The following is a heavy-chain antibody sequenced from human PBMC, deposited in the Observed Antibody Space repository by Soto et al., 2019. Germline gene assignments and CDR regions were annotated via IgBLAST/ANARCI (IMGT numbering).Heavy chain of an antibody. Sequence: EVQLLESGGGLVQPGGSLRLSCAASGFSSYAMSWVRQAPGKGLEWVSGISGSGGSTYYADSVKGRFTISRDNSKNTLFLQMNSLRADDTAVYYCAKGHSSGWTTAWGQGTLVTVSS. V-gene: IGHV3-23*01. CDR1: GFSSYA. D-gene: IGHD6-19*01. CDR3: AKGHSSGWTTA. CDR2: ISGSGGST. J-gene: IGHJ1*01.